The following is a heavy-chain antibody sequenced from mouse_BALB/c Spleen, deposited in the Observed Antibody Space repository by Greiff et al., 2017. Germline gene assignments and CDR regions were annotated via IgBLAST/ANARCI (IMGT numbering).Heavy chain of an antibody. CDR2: IRSKSNNYAT. CDR1: GFTFNTYA. CDR3: VRHDGYMDY. J-gene: IGHJ4*01. D-gene: IGHD2-3*01. Sequence: EVKLVESGGGLVQPGGSLKLSCAASGFTFNTYAMNWVRQAPGKGLEWVARIRSKSNNYATYYADSVKDRFTISRDDSQSMLYLQMNNLKTEDTAMYYCVRHDGYMDYWGQGTSVTVSS. V-gene: IGHV10-1*02.